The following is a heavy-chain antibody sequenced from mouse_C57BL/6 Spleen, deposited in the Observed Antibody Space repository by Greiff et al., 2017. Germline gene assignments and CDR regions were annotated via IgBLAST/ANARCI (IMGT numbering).Heavy chain of an antibody. CDR3: TRSRGSSYYGYFDV. V-gene: IGHV1-15*01. CDR1: GYTFTDYE. CDR2: IDPETGGT. D-gene: IGHD1-1*01. J-gene: IGHJ1*03. Sequence: QVQLQQSGAELVRPGASVTLSCKASGYTFTDYEMHWVKQTPVHGLEWIGAIDPETGGTAYNQKFKGKAILTADKSSSTAYMELRSLTSEDSAVYYCTRSRGSSYYGYFDVWGTGTTVTVSS.